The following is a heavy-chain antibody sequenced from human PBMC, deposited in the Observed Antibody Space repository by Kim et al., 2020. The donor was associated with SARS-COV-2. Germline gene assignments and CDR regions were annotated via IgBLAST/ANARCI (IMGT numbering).Heavy chain of an antibody. CDR3: AKAEAYDY. CDR2: ISYDGSNK. J-gene: IGHJ4*02. Sequence: LSCAASGFTFSSYGMHWVRQAPGKGLEWVAVISYDGSNKYYADSVKGRFTISRDNSKNTLYLQMNSLRAEDTAVYYCAKAEAYDYWGQGTLAT. CDR1: GFTFSSYG. V-gene: IGHV3-30*18.